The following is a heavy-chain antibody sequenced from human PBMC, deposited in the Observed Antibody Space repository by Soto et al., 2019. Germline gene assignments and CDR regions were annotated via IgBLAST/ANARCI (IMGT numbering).Heavy chain of an antibody. CDR2: IYYSGST. D-gene: IGHD6-6*01. J-gene: IGHJ6*02. CDR3: ARDRLPRHYYYGMDV. V-gene: IGHV4-59*01. Sequence: SETLSLTCTVSGGSISSYYWSWIRQPPGKGLEWIGYIYYSGSTNYNPSLKSRVTISVDTSKNQFSLKLSSVTAADTAVYYCARDRLPRHYYYGMDVWGQGTTVTVSS. CDR1: GGSISSYY.